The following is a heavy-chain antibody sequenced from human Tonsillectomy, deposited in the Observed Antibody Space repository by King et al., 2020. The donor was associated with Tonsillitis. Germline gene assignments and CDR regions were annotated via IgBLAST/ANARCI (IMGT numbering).Heavy chain of an antibody. CDR2: ISYDGSYK. Sequence: VQLVESGGGVVQPGRSLRLSCAASGFTFSSYAMHWVRQAPGKGLEWVAVISYDGSYKYYAESVKGRFTTSRDNSNNTLYLQMNSLRAEDTAVYYCAKNGHPYCSGGSCYHHFDYWGQGTLVTVSS. V-gene: IGHV3-30-3*02. J-gene: IGHJ4*02. CDR3: AKNGHPYCSGGSCYHHFDY. CDR1: GFTFSSYA. D-gene: IGHD2-15*01.